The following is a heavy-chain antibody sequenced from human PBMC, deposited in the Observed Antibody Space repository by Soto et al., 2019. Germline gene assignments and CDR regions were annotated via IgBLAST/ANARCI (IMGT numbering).Heavy chain of an antibody. CDR2: ISPDGNSK. CDR1: GFTFNTYG. CDR3: AQGCGRGYDLCDS. J-gene: IGHJ4*02. V-gene: IGHV3-30*05. D-gene: IGHD5-12*01. Sequence: HVQLVESGGGVVQPGRSLTLSCTDSGFTFNTYGIHWVRQAPGKGLEWVAGISPDGNSKYYADSVKGRFTISRDNSKNTLYLQMNSLTFEGTAPFYCAQGCGRGYDLCDSWGQGTLVTVSS.